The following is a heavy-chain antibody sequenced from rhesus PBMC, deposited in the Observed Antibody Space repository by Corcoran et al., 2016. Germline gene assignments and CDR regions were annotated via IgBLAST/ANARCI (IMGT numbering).Heavy chain of an antibody. CDR1: GYSISSGYY. CDR3: AGLPYSGSAEDY. Sequence: QVQLQESGPGLVKPSETLSLTCAVSGYSISSGYYWSWIRQPPGKGLEGIGYITYRGRTSYNPSLKSRVTISRDTSKNQFSLKLSSVTAADTAVYYCAGLPYSGSAEDYWGQGVLVTVSS. CDR2: ITYRGRT. V-gene: IGHV4-122*02. D-gene: IGHD6-25*01. J-gene: IGHJ4*01.